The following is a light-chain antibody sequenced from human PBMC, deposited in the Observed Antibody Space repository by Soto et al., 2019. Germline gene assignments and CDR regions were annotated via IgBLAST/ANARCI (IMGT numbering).Light chain of an antibody. V-gene: IGLV1-40*01. CDR2: DNT. CDR3: QSYDNSLSGVL. Sequence: QAVLTQPPSVYGAPGQRVIISCTGSSSNIGAGYDVHWYQQLPGTAPKLLIYDNTNRPSGVPDRFSGSKSGTSASLAITGLQAEDEADYYCQSYDNSLSGVLFGGGTKLTVL. J-gene: IGLJ2*01. CDR1: SSNIGAGYD.